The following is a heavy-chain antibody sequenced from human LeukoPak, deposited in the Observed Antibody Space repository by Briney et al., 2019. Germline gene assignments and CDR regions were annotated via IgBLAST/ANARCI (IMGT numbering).Heavy chain of an antibody. V-gene: IGHV5-10-1*01. Sequence: GESLKISCKGSGYSFTSYWISWVRQMPGKGLEWMGRIDPSDSYTNYSPSFQGHVTISADKSISTAYLQWSSLKASDTAMYYCARLRSSGWYRRGTYYFDYWGQGTLVTVSS. CDR1: GYSFTSYW. CDR3: ARLRSSGWYRRGTYYFDY. CDR2: IDPSDSYT. D-gene: IGHD6-19*01. J-gene: IGHJ4*02.